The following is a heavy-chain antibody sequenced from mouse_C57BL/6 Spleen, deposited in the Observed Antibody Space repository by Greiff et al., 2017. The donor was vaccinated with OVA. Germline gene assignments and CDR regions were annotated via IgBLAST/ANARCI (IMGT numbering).Heavy chain of an antibody. CDR1: GYTFTDYT. J-gene: IGHJ3*01. D-gene: IGHD2-4*01. V-gene: IGHV1-78*01. Sequence: QVQLQQSDAELVKPGASVKISCKVSGYTFTDYTIHWMKQRPEQGLEWIGYIYPRDGSTKYTEKFKGKATLTADKSSSTAYMQLNSLTSEDSAVYCCAISTMMKAWFAYWGQGTLVTVSA. CDR2: IYPRDGST. CDR3: AISTMMKAWFAY.